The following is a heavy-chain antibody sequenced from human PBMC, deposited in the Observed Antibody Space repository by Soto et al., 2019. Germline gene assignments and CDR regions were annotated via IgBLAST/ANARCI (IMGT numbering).Heavy chain of an antibody. V-gene: IGHV4-59*01. CDR2: IYYSGST. Sequence: SETLSLTCTVSGGSISSYYWSWIRQPPGKGLEWIGYIYYSGSTNYNPSLKSRVTISVDTSKNQFSLKLSSVTAADTAVYYCARGAVVVAAKLLLVWNMDVWGKGTTVTVSS. CDR1: GGSISSYY. D-gene: IGHD2-15*01. J-gene: IGHJ6*03. CDR3: ARGAVVVAAKLLLVWNMDV.